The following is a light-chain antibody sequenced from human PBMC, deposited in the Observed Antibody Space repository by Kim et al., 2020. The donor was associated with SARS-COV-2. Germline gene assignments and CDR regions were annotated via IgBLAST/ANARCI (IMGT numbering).Light chain of an antibody. Sequence: RVTISCSGRSSNIGSNTVNWYQQHPGTAPTLLIYSNHQRPSGVPDRFSCSKSGTSASLAISGLQSEDEADYYCAAWDDSLNGFYVFGTGTKVTVL. CDR2: SNH. V-gene: IGLV1-44*01. CDR3: AAWDDSLNGFYV. CDR1: SSNIGSNT. J-gene: IGLJ1*01.